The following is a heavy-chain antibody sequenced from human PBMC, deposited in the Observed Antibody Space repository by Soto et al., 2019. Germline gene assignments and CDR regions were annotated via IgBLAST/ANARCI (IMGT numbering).Heavy chain of an antibody. CDR1: GYSFTAYY. V-gene: IGHV1-2*02. Sequence: QVQLVQSGAEVKKSGASVKISCKASGYSFTAYYIHWVRQAPGQGFEWMGEISPTSCATKYTQKFQGRVTLTRDTTITTVYMDLSNLSPDDTAVYYCGKGRSGDVGVFYWGQGTLVTVYS. D-gene: IGHD5-12*01. J-gene: IGHJ4*02. CDR2: ISPTSCAT. CDR3: GKGRSGDVGVFY.